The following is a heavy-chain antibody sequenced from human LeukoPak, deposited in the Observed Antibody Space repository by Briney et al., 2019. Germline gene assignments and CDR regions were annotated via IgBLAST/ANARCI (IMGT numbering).Heavy chain of an antibody. CDR1: GFTFDDYA. D-gene: IGHD5-12*01. CDR3: AKDNGYSGCDFAFDY. Sequence: GGSLRLSCAASGFTFDDYAMHWVRQAPGKGLEWVSGISWNSGSIGYADSVKGRFTISRDNAKNSLYLQMNSLRAEDTALYYCAKDNGYSGCDFAFDYWGQGTLVTVSS. J-gene: IGHJ4*02. V-gene: IGHV3-9*01. CDR2: ISWNSGSI.